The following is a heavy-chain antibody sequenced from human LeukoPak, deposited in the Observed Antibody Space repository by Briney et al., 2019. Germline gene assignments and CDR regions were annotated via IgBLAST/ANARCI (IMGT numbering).Heavy chain of an antibody. V-gene: IGHV3-48*02. CDR3: AANHYDSSGYNYFDP. J-gene: IGHJ5*02. D-gene: IGHD3-22*01. CDR1: EFTFSTYA. Sequence: GGSLRLSCAASEFTFSTYAMNWVRQAPGKGLEWVSYISGDSGTIYYADSVKGRFTISRDSAKKSLYLQMNSLRDEDTAVYYCAANHYDSSGYNYFDPWGQGTLVTVSA. CDR2: ISGDSGTI.